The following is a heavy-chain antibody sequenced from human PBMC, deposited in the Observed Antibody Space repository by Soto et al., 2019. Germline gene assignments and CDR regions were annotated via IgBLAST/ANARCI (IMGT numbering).Heavy chain of an antibody. CDR3: ARGRSITMVRGVIIPDAFDI. Sequence: ASVKVSCKASGYTFTSYDINWVRQATGQGLEWMGWMNPNSGNTGYAQKFQGRVTMTRNTSISTAYMELSSLRFEDTAVYYCARGRSITMVRGVIIPDAFDIWGQGTMVTVSS. J-gene: IGHJ3*02. CDR1: GYTFTSYD. D-gene: IGHD3-10*01. V-gene: IGHV1-8*01. CDR2: MNPNSGNT.